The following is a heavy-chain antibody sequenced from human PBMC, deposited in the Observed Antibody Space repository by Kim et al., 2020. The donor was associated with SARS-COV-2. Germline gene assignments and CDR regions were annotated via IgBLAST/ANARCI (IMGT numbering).Heavy chain of an antibody. CDR2: IWYDGSNK. D-gene: IGHD6-6*01. CDR3: ARDGEQLVPGYMDV. Sequence: GGSLRLSCAASGFTFSSYGMHWVRQAPGKGLEWVAVIWYDGSNKYYADSVKGRFTISRDNSKNTLYLQMNSLRAEDTAVYYCARDGEQLVPGYMDVWGKGTTVTVSS. CDR1: GFTFSSYG. V-gene: IGHV3-33*01. J-gene: IGHJ6*03.